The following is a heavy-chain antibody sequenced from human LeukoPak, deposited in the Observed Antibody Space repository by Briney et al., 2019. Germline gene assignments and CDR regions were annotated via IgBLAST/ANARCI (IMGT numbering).Heavy chain of an antibody. Sequence: SETLSLTCAVYGGSFSGYYWSWIRQPPGKGLEWIGEINHSGNTNYNPSLKSRVTISVDTSKNQFSLKLSSVTAADTAVYYCARGGYDILTGYYDWFDPWGQGTLVTVSS. CDR3: ARGGYDILTGYYDWFDP. J-gene: IGHJ5*02. CDR1: GGSFSGYY. D-gene: IGHD3-9*01. CDR2: INHSGNT. V-gene: IGHV4-34*01.